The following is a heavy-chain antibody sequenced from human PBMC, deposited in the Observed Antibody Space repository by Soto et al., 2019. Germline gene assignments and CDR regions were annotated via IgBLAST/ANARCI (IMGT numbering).Heavy chain of an antibody. CDR2: IYYSGST. V-gene: IGHV4-59*12. D-gene: IGHD6-13*01. CDR1: GGSISSYY. Sequence: SETLSLTCTVSGGSISSYYWTWIRQPPGKGLEWIGFIYYSGSTNYNPSLKSRVTISLDTSKNQFSLKLNSVTAADTAVYYCASAVRSWFYFDYWGQGALVTVSS. J-gene: IGHJ4*02. CDR3: ASAVRSWFYFDY.